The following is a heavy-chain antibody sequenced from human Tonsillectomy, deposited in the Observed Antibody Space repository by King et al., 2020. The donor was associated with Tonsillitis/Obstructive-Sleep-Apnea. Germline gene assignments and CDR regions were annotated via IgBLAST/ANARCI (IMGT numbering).Heavy chain of an antibody. V-gene: IGHV1-69*10. Sequence: QLVQSGAEVKKPGSSVKVSCKASGGTFSSYAISWVRQAPGQGLEWMGGIIPILGIANYAQKFQGRVTITADKSTSKAYMELSSLRSEDTAVYYCASGYYYDSSGYSAYYYYYGMDVWGQGTTVTVSS. CDR3: ASGYYYDSSGYSAYYYYYGMDV. CDR2: IIPILGIA. CDR1: GGTFSSYA. D-gene: IGHD3-22*01. J-gene: IGHJ6*02.